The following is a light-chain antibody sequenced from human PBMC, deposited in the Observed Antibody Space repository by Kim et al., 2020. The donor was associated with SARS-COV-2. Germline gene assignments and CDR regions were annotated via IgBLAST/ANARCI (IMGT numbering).Light chain of an antibody. V-gene: IGKV2-28*01. CDR1: QRLLHSDGYNY. CDR3: MQALQTPYT. J-gene: IGKJ2*01. Sequence: DIVMTQSPLSLPVTPGEPASFSCKSSQRLLHSDGYNYLDWYLQKPGQSPQLLIYLGSHRASGVPNRFSGSGSGTIFTRTISRVEAEDVGVYYCMQALQTPYTFGQGTKLEI. CDR2: LGS.